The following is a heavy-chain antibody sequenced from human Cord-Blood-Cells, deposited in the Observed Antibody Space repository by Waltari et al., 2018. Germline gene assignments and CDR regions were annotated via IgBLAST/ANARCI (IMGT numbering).Heavy chain of an antibody. CDR1: GGSVSGYY. CDR3: ATAFPGIAAAGTEYFQH. Sequence: QVQLQQWGAGLLKPSETLSLTCAVYGGSVSGYYWSWIRQPPGKGLEWIGEINHSGSTNYNPSLKSRVTISVDTSKNQFSLKLSSVTAADTAVYYCATAFPGIAAAGTEYFQHWGQGTLVTVSS. CDR2: INHSGST. D-gene: IGHD6-13*01. V-gene: IGHV4-34*01. J-gene: IGHJ1*01.